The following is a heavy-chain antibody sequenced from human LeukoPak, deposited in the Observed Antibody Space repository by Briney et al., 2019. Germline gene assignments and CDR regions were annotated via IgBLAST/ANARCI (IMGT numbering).Heavy chain of an antibody. CDR1: GYSISSGYY. Sequence: SETLSLTCTVSGYSISSGYYWGWIRPPPGKGLEWIGSIYHSGSTYYNPSLKSRVTISVDTSKNQFSLKLSSVTAADTAVYYCARVSTTRSGAFDIWGQGTMVTVSS. CDR3: ARVSTTRSGAFDI. CDR2: IYHSGST. J-gene: IGHJ3*02. V-gene: IGHV4-38-2*02. D-gene: IGHD1-26*01.